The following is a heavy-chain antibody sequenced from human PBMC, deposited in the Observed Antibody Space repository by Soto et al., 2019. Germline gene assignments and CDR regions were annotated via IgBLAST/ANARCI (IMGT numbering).Heavy chain of an antibody. Sequence: PSETLSLTCIVSGGSISEKYWNWVRQPPGKGLEWIGLIFANGHTDYNPSLKSRVTMSVDASKNQFSLRLTSMTAADTAVYYCVASIAASGLNWLDPWGRGTLVPVYS. CDR2: IFANGHT. CDR1: GGSISEKY. D-gene: IGHD6-13*01. CDR3: VASIAASGLNWLDP. V-gene: IGHV4-4*07. J-gene: IGHJ5*02.